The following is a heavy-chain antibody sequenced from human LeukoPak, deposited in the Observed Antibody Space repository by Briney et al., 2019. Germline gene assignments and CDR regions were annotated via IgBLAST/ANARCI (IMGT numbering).Heavy chain of an antibody. J-gene: IGHJ3*02. CDR1: GYRLTDNW. V-gene: IGHV5-51*01. Sequence: GESLKISCKISGYRLTDNWIGWVRQVPGKGLEWMGIIYPGDSDTRYSPSFQGQVTISADKSISTAYLQWSSLKASDTTMYYCARQADAFDIWGQGTMVTVSS. CDR3: ARQADAFDI. CDR2: IYPGDSDT.